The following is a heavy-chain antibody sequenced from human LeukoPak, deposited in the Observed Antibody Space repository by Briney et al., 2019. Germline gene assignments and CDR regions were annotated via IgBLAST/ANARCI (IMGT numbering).Heavy chain of an antibody. V-gene: IGHV1-69*13. CDR3: ARDRRDSAEPGYAFDI. D-gene: IGHD1-14*01. CDR1: GGTFSSYA. CDR2: IIPIFGTA. Sequence: ASVKVSCKASGGTFSSYAISWVRQAPGQGLEWMGGIIPIFGTANYAQKFQGRVTITADESTSTAYMELSSLRSEDTAVYYCARDRRDSAEPGYAFDIWGQGTMVTVSS. J-gene: IGHJ3*02.